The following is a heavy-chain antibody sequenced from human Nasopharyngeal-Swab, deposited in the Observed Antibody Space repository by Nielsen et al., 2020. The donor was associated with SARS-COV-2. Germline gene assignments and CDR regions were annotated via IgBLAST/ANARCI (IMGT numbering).Heavy chain of an antibody. Sequence: GESLKISCAASGFTFSSYAMHWVRQAPGKGLEWVAVISYDGSNKYYADSVKGRFTISRDNSKNTLYLQMNSLRAEDTAVYYCAKVTTRSHPNIWGQGTMVTVSS. J-gene: IGHJ3*02. CDR2: ISYDGSNK. V-gene: IGHV3-30-3*01. CDR1: GFTFSSYA. D-gene: IGHD4-17*01. CDR3: AKVTTRSHPNI.